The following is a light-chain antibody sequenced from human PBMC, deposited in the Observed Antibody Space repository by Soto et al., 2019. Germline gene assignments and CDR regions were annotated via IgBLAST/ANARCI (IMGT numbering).Light chain of an antibody. Sequence: QSALTQPASVSASRGQSITISCTGTSSDVPGSNSVSWYQQHPGKAPILIIFDVFKRPSGVSDRFSASKSGNTASLTISGLQAEDEADYYCSSYITSAIVVFGGGTKLTAL. V-gene: IGLV2-14*01. J-gene: IGLJ2*01. CDR2: DVF. CDR1: SSDVPGSNS. CDR3: SSYITSAIVV.